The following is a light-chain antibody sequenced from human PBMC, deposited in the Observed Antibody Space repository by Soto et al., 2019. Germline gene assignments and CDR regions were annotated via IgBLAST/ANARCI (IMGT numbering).Light chain of an antibody. V-gene: IGKV3-11*01. CDR3: QPRSNSYT. Sequence: EIVLTQSPATLSLSPGERATLSCRASQSVSSYLAWYQQKPGQAPRLLIYDASNRATGIPARFSGSGSGTDFTPTLSSLEPEDFAVYYCQPRSNSYTFVHGTQVDIK. CDR2: DAS. CDR1: QSVSSY. J-gene: IGKJ2*01.